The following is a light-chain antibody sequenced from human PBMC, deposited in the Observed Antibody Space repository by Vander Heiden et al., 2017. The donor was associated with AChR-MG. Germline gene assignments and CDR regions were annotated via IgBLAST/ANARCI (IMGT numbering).Light chain of an antibody. Sequence: SSVLPPPPSVSVPPGQTARITCGGNNIGSRSVHWYQQSPGQAPVLVVYDDSDRPSGIPERFSGSNSGNTATLTISRVEAGDEADYYCQVWDSSSDHVVFGGGTKVTVL. CDR3: QVWDSSSDHVV. J-gene: IGLJ2*01. V-gene: IGLV3-21*02. CDR2: DDS. CDR1: NIGSRS.